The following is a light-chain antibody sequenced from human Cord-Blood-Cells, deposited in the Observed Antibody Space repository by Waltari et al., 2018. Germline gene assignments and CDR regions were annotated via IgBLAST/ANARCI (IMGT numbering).Light chain of an antibody. CDR2: DVS. V-gene: IGLV2-14*01. CDR3: SSYTSSSTLV. CDR1: SSDVGGYHY. J-gene: IGLJ2*01. Sequence: QSALTQPASVSGSPGQSITISCTGTSSDVGGYHYVSLYQQHPGKAPKLMIYDVSMRPSGVSNRFSGSKSGNTASLTISGLQAEDEADYYCSSYTSSSTLVFGGGTKLTVL.